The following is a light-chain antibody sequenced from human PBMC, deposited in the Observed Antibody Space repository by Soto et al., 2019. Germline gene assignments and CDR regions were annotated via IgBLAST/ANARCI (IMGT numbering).Light chain of an antibody. J-gene: IGKJ2*01. Sequence: EIGLTQSPGTLSLSPGERATLSCSASQSVSSAYFAWYQYKPGQPLRLLIYAAASRATGIPDRFSGSGSGTDFPLTISRLEPEDFAVYYCQQSGDTPPTFGRGTKVDIK. CDR1: QSVSSAY. CDR3: QQSGDTPPT. V-gene: IGKV3-20*01. CDR2: AAA.